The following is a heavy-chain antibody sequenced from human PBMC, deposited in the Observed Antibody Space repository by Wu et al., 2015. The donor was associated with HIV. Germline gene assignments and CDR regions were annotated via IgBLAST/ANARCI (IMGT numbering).Heavy chain of an antibody. Sequence: QVQLVQSGAEVKKPGDSVKVSCKASGYTFTTYAISWVRQAPGQGLEWMGWISTYNGKTDYTQKVQGRVTLTTDTSTSTAYMELRSLTSDDTAVYYCARDISSLYYDTRRGSFDIWARDKGHRLF. CDR2: ISTYNGKT. CDR3: ARDISSLYYDTRRGSFDI. CDR1: GYTFTTYA. D-gene: IGHD3-16*01. J-gene: IGHJ3*02. V-gene: IGHV1-18*01.